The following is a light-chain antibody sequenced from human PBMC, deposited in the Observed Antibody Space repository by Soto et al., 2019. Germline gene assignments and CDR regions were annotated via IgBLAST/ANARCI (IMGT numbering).Light chain of an antibody. J-gene: IGKJ1*01. V-gene: IGKV1-5*03. CDR2: KAS. CDR3: QQYNSYSPWT. Sequence: DIPLTQSPSFLSASVGDRVTITCRASQGISSYLGWYQQNPGKAPKLLIYKASSLESGVPSKFSGSGSGTEYTLTTSSLQPDDFATYNCQQYNSYSPWTFGLRTKVDI. CDR1: QGISSY.